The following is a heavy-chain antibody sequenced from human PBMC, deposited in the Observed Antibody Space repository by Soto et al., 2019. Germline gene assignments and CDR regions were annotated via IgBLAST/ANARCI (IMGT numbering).Heavy chain of an antibody. V-gene: IGHV3-7*01. CDR2: IKEDGSQK. J-gene: IGHJ4*02. Sequence: GSLRPSCAASGVTFSRHWMTWVRQAPGKGLEYVANIKEDGSQKYYVDSVKGRFTISRDNARNSVYLQMDSLRAEDTALYYCARDTYGDYGQVLDYWGQGTLVTVSS. CDR3: ARDTYGDYGQVLDY. D-gene: IGHD4-17*01. CDR1: GVTFSRHW.